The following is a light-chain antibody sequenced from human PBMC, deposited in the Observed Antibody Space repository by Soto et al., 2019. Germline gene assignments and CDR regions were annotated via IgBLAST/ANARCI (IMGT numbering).Light chain of an antibody. J-gene: IGKJ5*01. V-gene: IGKV1-33*01. CDR2: DPS. CDR3: QQYDNIRVT. CDR1: QDITNY. Sequence: DIQMTQSPSSLSASVGDRVTITCQASQDITNYLNWYQQKPGKAPKLLIYDPSNLETGVPSRFSGSGSGTDFTFTISSLQPEDIATYYCQQYDNIRVTFGQGTRLEIK.